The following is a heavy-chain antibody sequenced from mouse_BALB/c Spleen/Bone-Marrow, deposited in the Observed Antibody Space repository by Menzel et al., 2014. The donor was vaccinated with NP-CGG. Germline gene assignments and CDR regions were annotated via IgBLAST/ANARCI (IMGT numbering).Heavy chain of an antibody. Sequence: QVQLQQSGPGLVQPSQSLSITCTVSGPSLTDYGVHWVRQSPGKGLEWLGVIWSGGNTDYNAAFISRLSISKDNSKSQVFFKMNSLQANDTAIYYCARKSYYYGKGAMDYWGQGTSVTVSS. J-gene: IGHJ4*01. CDR2: IWSGGNT. V-gene: IGHV2-2*02. CDR3: ARKSYYYGKGAMDY. CDR1: GPSLTDYG. D-gene: IGHD1-1*01.